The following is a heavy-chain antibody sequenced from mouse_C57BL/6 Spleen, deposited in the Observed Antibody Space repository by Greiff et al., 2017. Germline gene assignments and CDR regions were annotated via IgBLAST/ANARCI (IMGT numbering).Heavy chain of an antibody. J-gene: IGHJ4*01. D-gene: IGHD2-2*01. V-gene: IGHV14-4*01. CDR3: SIYYGSSMDY. CDR2: IDPENGDT. CDR1: GFNIKDDY. Sequence: VQLQQSGAELVRPGASVKLSCKASGFNIKDDYMHWVKQRPEQGLEWIGWIDPENGDTDYASKFQGKATMTEDTSSNTAYLQLSSLTSEDTAVYYCSIYYGSSMDYWGQGTSVTVSS.